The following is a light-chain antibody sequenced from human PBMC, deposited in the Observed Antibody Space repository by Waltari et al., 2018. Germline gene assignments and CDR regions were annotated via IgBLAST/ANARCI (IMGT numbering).Light chain of an antibody. V-gene: IGLV2-8*01. CDR1: SSDVGGYNF. J-gene: IGLJ2*01. CDR2: EVT. CDR3: SSYAGSMTFI. Sequence: QSALTQPPSASGSPGQSVTISCTGTSSDVGGYNFVSWYQHHPGKAPKLIIYEVTERPSGVPDRFSGSKSGNTASLTVSGLQTEDESDYYCSSYAGSMTFIFGGGTKLTVL.